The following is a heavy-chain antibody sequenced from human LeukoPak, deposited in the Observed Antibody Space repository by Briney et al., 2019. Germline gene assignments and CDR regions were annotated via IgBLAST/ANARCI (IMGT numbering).Heavy chain of an antibody. Sequence: ASVKVSCKASGYTFTGYYMHWVRQAPGQGLEWMGWISAYNGNTNYAQKLQGRVTMTTNTSTSTAYMELRSLRSDDTAVYYCARDRVVYPVYYYYGMDVWGQGTTVTVSS. J-gene: IGHJ6*02. V-gene: IGHV1-18*04. CDR2: ISAYNGNT. CDR3: ARDRVVYPVYYYYGMDV. D-gene: IGHD1-14*01. CDR1: GYTFTGYY.